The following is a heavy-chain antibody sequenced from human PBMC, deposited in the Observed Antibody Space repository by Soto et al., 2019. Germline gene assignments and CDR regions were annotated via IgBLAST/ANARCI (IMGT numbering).Heavy chain of an antibody. CDR2: MNPNSGTT. CDR1: GYTFTTFN. D-gene: IGHD2-8*01. CDR3: VRYGVAAAY. V-gene: IGHV1-8*02. Sequence: QVQLVQSGAELKKPGASVKVSCKVSGYTFTTFNINWVRQAPGQGIEWMGWMNPNSGTTGYAQKFQDRLTLTRDTSITTAYMELSSLTSEDTAVYFCVRYGVAAAYWGQGTQVTVSS. J-gene: IGHJ4*02.